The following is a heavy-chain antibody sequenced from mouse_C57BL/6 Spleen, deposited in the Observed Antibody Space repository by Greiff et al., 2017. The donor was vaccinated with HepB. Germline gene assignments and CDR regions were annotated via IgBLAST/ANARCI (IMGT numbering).Heavy chain of an antibody. Sequence: DVMLVESGGDLVKPGGSLKLSCAASGFTFSSYGMSWVRQTPDKRLEWVATISSGGSYTYYPDSVKGRFTISRDNAKNTLYLQMSSLKSEDTAMYYCARNWDEAYWGQGTLVTVSA. CDR1: GFTFSSYG. V-gene: IGHV5-6*02. D-gene: IGHD4-1*01. J-gene: IGHJ3*01. CDR2: ISSGGSYT. CDR3: ARNWDEAY.